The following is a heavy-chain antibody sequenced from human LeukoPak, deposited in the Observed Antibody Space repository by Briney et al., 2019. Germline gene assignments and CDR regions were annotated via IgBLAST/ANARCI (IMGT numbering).Heavy chain of an antibody. D-gene: IGHD6-19*01. CDR3: AKDRVEEQWLADY. CDR1: GFTFSSYS. Sequence: PGGSLRLSCAASGFTFSSYSMNWVRQAPGKGLEWVAVISYDGSNKYYADSVKGRFTISRDNSKNTLYLQMNSLRAEDTAVYYCAKDRVEEQWLADYWGQGTLVTVSS. J-gene: IGHJ4*02. V-gene: IGHV3-30*18. CDR2: ISYDGSNK.